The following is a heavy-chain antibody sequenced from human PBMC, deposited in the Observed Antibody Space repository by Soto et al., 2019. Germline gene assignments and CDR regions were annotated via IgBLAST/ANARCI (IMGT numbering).Heavy chain of an antibody. Sequence: RASVKVSCKASGYTFTSYYMHWVRQAPGQGLEWMGIINPSGGSTSYAQKFQGRVTMTRDTSTSTVYMELSSLRSEDTAVYYCARGNYYDFRSGYGQTNWFDHWGQGTLGTVSS. CDR1: GYTFTSYY. CDR2: INPSGGST. V-gene: IGHV1-46*01. CDR3: ARGNYYDFRSGYGQTNWFDH. D-gene: IGHD3-3*01. J-gene: IGHJ5*02.